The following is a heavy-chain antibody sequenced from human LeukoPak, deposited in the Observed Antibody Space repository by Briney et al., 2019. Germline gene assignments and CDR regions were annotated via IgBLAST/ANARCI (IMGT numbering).Heavy chain of an antibody. CDR2: ISGSGGST. D-gene: IGHD1-26*01. Sequence: GGSLRLSCAASGITFSSYAMTWVRQAPGKGLEWVSAISGSGGSTYYADSVKGRFTISRDNSKNTLYLQMNSLRAEDTAVYYCAKAPVGATPNWFDPWGQGTLVTVSS. CDR1: GITFSSYA. CDR3: AKAPVGATPNWFDP. V-gene: IGHV3-23*01. J-gene: IGHJ5*02.